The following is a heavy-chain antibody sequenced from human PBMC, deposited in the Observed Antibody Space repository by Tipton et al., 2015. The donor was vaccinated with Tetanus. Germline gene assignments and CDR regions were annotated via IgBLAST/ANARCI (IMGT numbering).Heavy chain of an antibody. Sequence: TLSLTCTVSGGSISSSSYYWSWIRQPPGKGLEWIGYIYYSGSTNYNPSLKSRVTISVDTSKNQFSLKLSSVTAADTAVYYCARTYSGSYYGYWYFDLWGRGTLVTVSS. V-gene: IGHV4-61*01. CDR1: GGSISSSSYY. J-gene: IGHJ2*01. CDR3: ARTYSGSYYGYWYFDL. D-gene: IGHD1-26*01. CDR2: IYYSGST.